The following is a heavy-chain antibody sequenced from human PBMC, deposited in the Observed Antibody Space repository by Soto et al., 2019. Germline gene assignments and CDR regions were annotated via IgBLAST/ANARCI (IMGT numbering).Heavy chain of an antibody. Sequence: SETLSLTCAVSGGSISSGGHSWSWIRQPPGKGLEWIGYIYHSGSTYYNPSLKSRVTISVDRSKNQFSLKLSSVTAADTAVYYCAVTPYYYYGMDVWGQGTTVTV. CDR1: GGSISSGGHS. CDR2: IYHSGST. D-gene: IGHD4-4*01. V-gene: IGHV4-30-2*01. J-gene: IGHJ6*02. CDR3: AVTPYYYYGMDV.